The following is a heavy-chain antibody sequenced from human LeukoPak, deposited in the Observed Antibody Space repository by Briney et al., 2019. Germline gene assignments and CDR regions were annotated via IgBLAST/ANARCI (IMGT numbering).Heavy chain of an antibody. Sequence: SETLSLTCTVSGGSISSSSYYWGWIRQPPGKGLEWIGSIYYSGSTYYNPSLKSRVTMSVDTSKNQFSLKLSSVTAADTAVYYCARDHTHFGSGSYYDYWGQGTLVTVSS. V-gene: IGHV4-39*07. J-gene: IGHJ4*02. CDR3: ARDHTHFGSGSYYDY. CDR2: IYYSGST. D-gene: IGHD3-10*01. CDR1: GGSISSSSYY.